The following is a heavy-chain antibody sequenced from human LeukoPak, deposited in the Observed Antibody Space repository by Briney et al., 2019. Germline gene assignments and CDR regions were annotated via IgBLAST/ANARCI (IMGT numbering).Heavy chain of an antibody. CDR2: IYYSGST. CDR3: ARHMSVSYDAFDL. D-gene: IGHD3-10*01. J-gene: IGHJ3*01. Sequence: SETLSLTCTVSGGSISSYYWSWIRQPPGKGLEWIGYIYYSGSTNYNPSLKSRVTISVDTSKNQFSLKLSSVTAADTAVYYCARHMSVSYDAFDLWGRGTTVTVSS. CDR1: GGSISSYY. V-gene: IGHV4-59*01.